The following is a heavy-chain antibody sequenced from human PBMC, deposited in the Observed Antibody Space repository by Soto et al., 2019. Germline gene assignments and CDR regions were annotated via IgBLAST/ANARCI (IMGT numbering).Heavy chain of an antibody. CDR1: GGTFGTSA. J-gene: IGHJ5*02. CDR2: IVPMFGTA. CDR3: ARDGDPRSAFWRGPFGGGWFAP. D-gene: IGHD3-3*01. V-gene: IGHV1-69*12. Sequence: QVQLVQSGAEVKKPGSSVKVSCKTSGGTFGTSAITWVRQAPGQGLEWMGGIVPMFGTANHAQKFQGRVTITADESTNTAHMELRSLRSEDTAVYFCARDGDPRSAFWRGPFGGGWFAPWGQGTLVTVSS.